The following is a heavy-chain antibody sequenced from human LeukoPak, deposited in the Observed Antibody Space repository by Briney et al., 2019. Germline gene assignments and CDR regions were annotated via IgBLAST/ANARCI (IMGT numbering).Heavy chain of an antibody. Sequence: PSETLSLTCAVYGGSFSGYYWSWIRQPPGKGLEWIGEINHSGSTNYNPSLKSRVTISVDTSENQFSLKLSSVTAADTAVYYCARGLGYGSGSYYLPLDYWGQGTLVTVSS. J-gene: IGHJ4*02. D-gene: IGHD3-10*01. CDR3: ARGLGYGSGSYYLPLDY. V-gene: IGHV4-34*01. CDR1: GGSFSGYY. CDR2: INHSGST.